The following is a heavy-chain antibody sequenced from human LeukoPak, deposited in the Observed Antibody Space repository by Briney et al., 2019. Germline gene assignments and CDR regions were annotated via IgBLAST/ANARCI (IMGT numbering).Heavy chain of an antibody. V-gene: IGHV1-18*01. CDR3: ARGSHYDILTGPDNDY. CDR2: ISAYNGNT. Sequence: ASVKVSCKASGYTFTSYGISWVRQAPGQGLEWMGWISAYNGNTNYAQKLQGRVTMTTDTSTSTAYMELRSLRSDDTAVYYCARGSHYDILTGPDNDYWGRGTLVTVSS. CDR1: GYTFTSYG. D-gene: IGHD3-9*01. J-gene: IGHJ4*02.